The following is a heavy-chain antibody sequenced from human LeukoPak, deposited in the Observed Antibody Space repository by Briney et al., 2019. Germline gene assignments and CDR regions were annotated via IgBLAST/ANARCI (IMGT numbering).Heavy chain of an antibody. J-gene: IGHJ3*02. CDR1: GFTFNSYS. Sequence: GGSLRLSCAASGFTFNSYSMNWVRQTPGKGLEWVSSISSSSGYINYADSVKGRFTVSRDNAKNSLYLQMNSLRAEDTAVYYCAREDQLLLGAFDIWGQGTMVTVSS. V-gene: IGHV3-21*01. CDR2: ISSSSGYI. D-gene: IGHD2-2*01. CDR3: AREDQLLLGAFDI.